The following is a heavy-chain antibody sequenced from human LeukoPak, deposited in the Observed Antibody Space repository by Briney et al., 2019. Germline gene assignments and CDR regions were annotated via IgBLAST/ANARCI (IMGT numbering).Heavy chain of an antibody. D-gene: IGHD3-10*01. V-gene: IGHV5-51*01. J-gene: IGHJ4*02. CDR2: IYPGDSDT. CDR1: GYSFTSYW. CDR3: ARRGVTMVRGVISEPFDY. Sequence: GESLKISCKGSGYSFTSYWIGWVRQMPGKGLEWMGIIYPGDSDTRYSPSLQGQVTISADKSISTAYLQWSSLKASDTAMYYCARRGVTMVRGVISEPFDYWGQGTLVTVSS.